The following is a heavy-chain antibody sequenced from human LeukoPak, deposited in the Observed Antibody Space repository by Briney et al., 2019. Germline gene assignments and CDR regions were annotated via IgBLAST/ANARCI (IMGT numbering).Heavy chain of an antibody. D-gene: IGHD3-22*01. CDR3: ARELTTFYYDISGYYGHAFDI. Sequence: SETLSLTCAVYGGSLSGYFWSWIRQPPGTGNGLEWIGEINHRGSTNYNPSLKSRVTISVDTSKNYLSLKMSSVTAADTAVYYCARELTTFYYDISGYYGHAFDIWGQGTMVTVSS. CDR1: GGSLSGYF. CDR2: INHRGST. V-gene: IGHV4-34*01. J-gene: IGHJ3*02.